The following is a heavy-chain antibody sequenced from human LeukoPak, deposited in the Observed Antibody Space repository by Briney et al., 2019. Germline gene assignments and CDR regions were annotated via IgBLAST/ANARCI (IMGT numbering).Heavy chain of an antibody. Sequence: ASVKVSCKASVGTSSRYTITWVRQAPGQGLEWMGGVIPIFRTPNYAQKFQGRVTITTDESTRTAYMELSSLKSDDTAIYYCARVDRYYFYLDVWGKGTTVTVSS. CDR3: ARVDRYYFYLDV. CDR2: VIPIFRTP. CDR1: VGTSSRYT. J-gene: IGHJ6*03. V-gene: IGHV1-69*05.